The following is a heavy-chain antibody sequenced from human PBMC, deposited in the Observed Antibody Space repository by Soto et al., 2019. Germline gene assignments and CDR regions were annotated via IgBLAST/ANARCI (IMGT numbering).Heavy chain of an antibody. J-gene: IGHJ3*02. Sequence: GESLKISCEASGYSFSTYWIGWVRQVPGKGLEWVGLIYAANSDTRYSPSFQGQVTISADKSISTAYLQWSSLKASDTAMYYCAVTNRGYSYGPDAFDIWGQGTMVTVSS. D-gene: IGHD5-18*01. V-gene: IGHV5-51*01. CDR1: GYSFSTYW. CDR2: IYAANSDT. CDR3: AVTNRGYSYGPDAFDI.